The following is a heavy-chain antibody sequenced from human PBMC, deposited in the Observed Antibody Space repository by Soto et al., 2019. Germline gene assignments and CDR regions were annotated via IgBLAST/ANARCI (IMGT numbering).Heavy chain of an antibody. V-gene: IGHV1-2*02. CDR1: GYTFTGYY. D-gene: IGHD3-22*01. CDR2: MDPNSGGT. Sequence: GASVKVSCKASGYTFTGYYIHWVRQAPGQGLEWVGWMDPNSGGTSYAQKFQGRVTLTRDTSISTAYMDLSRLRSDDTAVYYCAREKAGPDSSGYGFDIWGQGTKVTVSS. CDR3: AREKAGPDSSGYGFDI. J-gene: IGHJ3*02.